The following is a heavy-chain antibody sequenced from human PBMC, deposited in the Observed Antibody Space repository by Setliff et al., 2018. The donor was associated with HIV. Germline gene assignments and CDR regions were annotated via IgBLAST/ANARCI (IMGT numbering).Heavy chain of an antibody. CDR2: INHSGST. Sequence: PSETLSLTCAVYGGSFSGYYWSWIRQPPGKGLEWIGEINHSGSTNYNPSLKSRVTISVDTSKNQFSLKLNSVTAADTAVYYCARENSGYRAFDYWGQATLVTVSS. J-gene: IGHJ4*02. CDR1: GGSFSGYY. V-gene: IGHV4-34*01. D-gene: IGHD3-22*01. CDR3: ARENSGYRAFDY.